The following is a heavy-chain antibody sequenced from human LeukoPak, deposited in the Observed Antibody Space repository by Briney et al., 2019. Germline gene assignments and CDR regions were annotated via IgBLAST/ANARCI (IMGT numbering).Heavy chain of an antibody. Sequence: GGSLRLSCAASGFSFSSYNMNWVRQAPGKGLEWVSAISGSGGSTYYADSVKGRFTISRDNSKNTLYLQMNSLRAEDTAVYYCAKDQWELLYWYFDLWGRGTLVTVSS. CDR1: GFSFSSYN. V-gene: IGHV3-23*01. CDR2: ISGSGGST. J-gene: IGHJ2*01. D-gene: IGHD1-26*01. CDR3: AKDQWELLYWYFDL.